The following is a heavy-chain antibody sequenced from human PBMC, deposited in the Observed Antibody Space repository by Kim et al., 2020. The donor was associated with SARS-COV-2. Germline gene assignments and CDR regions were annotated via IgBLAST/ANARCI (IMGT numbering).Heavy chain of an antibody. CDR2: MIGEDGRT. J-gene: IGHJ4*02. Sequence: GGSLRLSCAASGFTFSTFDMSWVRQAPGKGLEWVSLMIGEDGRTHYPDSVRGRFTISKDSSKSTLYLQMNSLRDEDTAIYYCVKGAWLDYWGQGTLVTVSS. CDR3: VKGAWLDY. CDR1: GFTFSTFD. V-gene: IGHV3-23*01.